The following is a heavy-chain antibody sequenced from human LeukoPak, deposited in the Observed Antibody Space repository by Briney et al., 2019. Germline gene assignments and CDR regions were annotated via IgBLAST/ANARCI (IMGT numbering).Heavy chain of an antibody. CDR2: IYGSGST. D-gene: IGHD3-10*01. CDR1: GGSISTYY. V-gene: IGHV4-4*07. J-gene: IGHJ5*02. Sequence: SETLSLTCTVSGGSISTYYWSWIRQPAGKGLQWIGRIYGSGSTTYNPSLKSRLTMSVDTSKNQFSLKLSSMTAADTAIYYCARDSGTTGEVKFDPWGQGTLVTVSS. CDR3: ARDSGTTGEVKFDP.